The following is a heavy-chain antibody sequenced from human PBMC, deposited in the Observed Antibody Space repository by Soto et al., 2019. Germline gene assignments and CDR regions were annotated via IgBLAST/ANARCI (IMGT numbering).Heavy chain of an antibody. CDR2: IFCGDSDT. CDR3: ARHTRASLY. D-gene: IGHD2-15*01. J-gene: IGHJ1*01. Sequence: PGESLKISCKDSGYKFSTNWIAWVRQMPGKGLEWVGVIFCGDSDTRYSPSFQGQVTLSVDKSINTVYLQWSSLKASDTAMYYCARHTRASLYWGQGTLVPGSS. V-gene: IGHV5-51*01. CDR1: GYKFSTNW.